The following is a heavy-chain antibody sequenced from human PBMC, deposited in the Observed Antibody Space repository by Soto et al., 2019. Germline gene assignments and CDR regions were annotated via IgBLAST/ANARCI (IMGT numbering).Heavy chain of an antibody. J-gene: IGHJ5*02. CDR1: GDSINNSHW. D-gene: IGHD6-13*01. Sequence: QVQLQESGPGLVQPSGTLSLTCAVSGDSINNSHWWSWVRQTPGKGLEWIGETYHSGTTNYNPSLKTRVNISIDKYKNKFSLKMNSVTAADTAVYYTAREVNSSPARGPNWFDPWGQGTLVTVSS. V-gene: IGHV4-4*02. CDR3: AREVNSSPARGPNWFDP. CDR2: TYHSGTT.